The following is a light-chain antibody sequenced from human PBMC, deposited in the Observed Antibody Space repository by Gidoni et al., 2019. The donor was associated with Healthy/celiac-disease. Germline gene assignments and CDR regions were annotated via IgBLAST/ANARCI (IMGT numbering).Light chain of an antibody. CDR3: QQYGSSPQT. CDR1: QSVSSSY. V-gene: IGKV3-20*01. CDR2: GAS. Sequence: DIVFTQSPGTLSLSPGERATLSCRASQSVSSSYLAWYQQKPGQAPRLLIYGASSRATGIPDRFSGSGSGTDFTLTISRLETEDFTVYYWQQYGSSPQTFGQGTKVEIK. J-gene: IGKJ1*01.